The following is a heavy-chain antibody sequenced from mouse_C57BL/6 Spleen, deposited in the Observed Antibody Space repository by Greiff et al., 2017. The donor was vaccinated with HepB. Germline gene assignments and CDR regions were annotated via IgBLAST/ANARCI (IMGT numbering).Heavy chain of an antibody. CDR2: IDPENGDT. V-gene: IGHV14-4*01. CDR1: GFNIKDDY. D-gene: IGHD1-1*01. CDR3: TQGNYGAMDY. J-gene: IGHJ4*01. Sequence: VQLKQSGAELVRPGASVKLSCTASGFNIKDDYMHWVKQRPEQGLEWIGWIDPENGDTEYASKFQGKATITADTSSNTAYLQLSSLTSEDTAVYYCTQGNYGAMDYWGQGTSVTVSS.